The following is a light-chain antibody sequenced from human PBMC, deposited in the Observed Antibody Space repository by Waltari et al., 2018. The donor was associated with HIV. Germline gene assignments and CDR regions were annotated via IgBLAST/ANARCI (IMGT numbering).Light chain of an antibody. Sequence: QSALTKPASVTGSPGQSITISCTGTRNEVGGYNHVAWSQHNPGKAPKLLIYDVTNRPSGVSSRFSGSKSGNTASLAISGLRAEDEADYYCTSYRYSSKSYVFGTGTTVTVL. CDR3: TSYRYSSKSYV. J-gene: IGLJ1*01. CDR2: DVT. V-gene: IGLV2-14*03. CDR1: RNEVGGYNH.